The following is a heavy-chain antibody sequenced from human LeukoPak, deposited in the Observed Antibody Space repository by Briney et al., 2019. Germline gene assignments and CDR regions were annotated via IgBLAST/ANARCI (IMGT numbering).Heavy chain of an antibody. J-gene: IGHJ4*02. Sequence: SETLSLTCAVYGGSFSGYYWSWIRQPPGKGLEWIGEINHSGSTNYNPSLKSRVTISVDTSKNQFSLKLSSVTAADTAAYYCARGLVAVADGEDYWGQGTLVTVSS. V-gene: IGHV4-34*01. CDR3: ARGLVAVADGEDY. CDR1: GGSFSGYY. D-gene: IGHD6-19*01. CDR2: INHSGST.